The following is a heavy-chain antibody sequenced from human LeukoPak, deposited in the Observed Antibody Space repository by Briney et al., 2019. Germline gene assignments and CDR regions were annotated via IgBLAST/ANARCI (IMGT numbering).Heavy chain of an antibody. CDR1: GGTFSSYA. Sequence: SVKVSCKASGGTFSSYAISWVRQAPGQGLEWMGRIIPILGIANYAQKFQGRVTITADKSTSTAYMELSSLRSEDTAVYYCARDSTGYSSSPGWFDPWGQGTLVTVSS. CDR2: IIPILGIA. J-gene: IGHJ5*02. CDR3: ARDSTGYSSSPGWFDP. V-gene: IGHV1-69*04. D-gene: IGHD6-13*01.